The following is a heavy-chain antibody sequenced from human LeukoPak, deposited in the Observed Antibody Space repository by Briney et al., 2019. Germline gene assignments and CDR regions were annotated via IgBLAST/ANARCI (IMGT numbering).Heavy chain of an antibody. Sequence: SETLSLTCAVYGGSFSGYYWSWIRQPPGKGLEWIGEISHTRSTNYNPSLKSRVTISVDTSKNQFSLKLSSVTAADTAVYYCARGPHTGVNYYDSSGYYYWGQGTLVTVSS. CDR1: GGSFSGYY. CDR2: ISHTRST. CDR3: ARGPHTGVNYYDSSGYYY. V-gene: IGHV4-34*01. D-gene: IGHD3-22*01. J-gene: IGHJ4*02.